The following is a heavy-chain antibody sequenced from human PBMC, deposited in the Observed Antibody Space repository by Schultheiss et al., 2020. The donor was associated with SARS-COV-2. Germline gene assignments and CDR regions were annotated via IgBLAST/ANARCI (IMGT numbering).Heavy chain of an antibody. CDR3: AGMGATRQFDY. Sequence: GSLRLSCAVYGGSFSGYYWSWIRQPPGKGLEWIGYSYYSGSTNYNPSLKSRVTIAVDTSKNQFSLKLSSVTAADTAVYYCAGMGATRQFDYWGQGTLVTVSS. CDR1: GGSFSGYY. V-gene: IGHV4-59*01. CDR2: SYYSGST. J-gene: IGHJ4*02. D-gene: IGHD1-26*01.